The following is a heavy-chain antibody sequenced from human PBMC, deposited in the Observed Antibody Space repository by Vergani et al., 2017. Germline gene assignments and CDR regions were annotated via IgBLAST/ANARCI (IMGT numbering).Heavy chain of an antibody. CDR1: GFTFSSYD. CDR3: ARGNVDTGIDY. V-gene: IGHV3-13*01. D-gene: IGHD5-18*01. Sequence: EVQLVESGGGLVQPGGSLRLSCAASGFTFSSYDMHWVRQATGKGLEWVSAIGTAGDTYYPGSVKGRFTISRENAKNSLYLQMNSLRAGDTAVYYCARGNVDTGIDYWGQGTLVTVSS. J-gene: IGHJ4*02. CDR2: IGTAGDT.